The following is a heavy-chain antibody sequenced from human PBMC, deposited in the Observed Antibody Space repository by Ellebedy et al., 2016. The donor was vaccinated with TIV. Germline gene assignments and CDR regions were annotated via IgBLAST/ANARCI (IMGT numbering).Heavy chain of an antibody. D-gene: IGHD3-16*02. J-gene: IGHJ4*02. CDR1: GYTFTSYG. Sequence: AASVKVSCKASGYTFTSYGISWVRQAPGQGLEWMGWISAYNGNTNYAQKLQGRVTMTTDTSTSTAYMELRSLRSDDTAVYYCTRDPNPGGVIANFDYWGQGTLVTVSS. V-gene: IGHV1-18*01. CDR2: ISAYNGNT. CDR3: TRDPNPGGVIANFDY.